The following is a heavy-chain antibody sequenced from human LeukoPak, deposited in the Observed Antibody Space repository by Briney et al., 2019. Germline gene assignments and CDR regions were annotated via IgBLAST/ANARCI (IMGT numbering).Heavy chain of an antibody. Sequence: GRSLRLSCAASGFTFSSYAMHWVRQAPGKGLEWVAVISYDGSNKYYADSVKGRFTISRDNSKNTLYLQMNSLRAEDTAVHYCARGDIVVVVAATLPFDYWGQGTLVTVSS. CDR3: ARGDIVVVVAATLPFDY. CDR2: ISYDGSNK. J-gene: IGHJ4*02. D-gene: IGHD2-15*01. V-gene: IGHV3-30-3*01. CDR1: GFTFSSYA.